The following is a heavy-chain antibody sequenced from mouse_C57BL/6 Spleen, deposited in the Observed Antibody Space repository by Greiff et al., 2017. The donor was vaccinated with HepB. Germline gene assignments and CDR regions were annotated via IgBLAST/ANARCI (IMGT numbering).Heavy chain of an antibody. J-gene: IGHJ4*01. V-gene: IGHV5-16*01. Sequence: DVKLVESEGGLVQPGRSMKLSCTASGFTFSDYYMAWVRQVPEKGLEWVANINYDGSSTYYLDSLKSRFIISRDNAKNILYLQMSSLKSEDTATYYCARDGGYYYAMDYWGQGTSVTVSS. CDR3: ARDGGYYYAMDY. D-gene: IGHD2-2*01. CDR1: GFTFSDYY. CDR2: INYDGSST.